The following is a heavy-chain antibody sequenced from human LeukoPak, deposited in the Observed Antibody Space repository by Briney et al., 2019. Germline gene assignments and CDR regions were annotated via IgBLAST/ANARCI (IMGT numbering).Heavy chain of an antibody. CDR2: IGGDSGGI. V-gene: IGHV3-23*01. CDR3: AKYAPPTTTVTRFFDY. CDR1: GFSFSDYA. D-gene: IGHD4-17*01. Sequence: GGSLRLSCAASGFSFSDYAMTWVRQAPGKGLEWVSVIGGDSGGIQYADSVKGRFSISRDNSKNTLYLQMNSLRVEDTAVYYCAKYAPPTTTVTRFFDYWGQGALVTVSS. J-gene: IGHJ4*02.